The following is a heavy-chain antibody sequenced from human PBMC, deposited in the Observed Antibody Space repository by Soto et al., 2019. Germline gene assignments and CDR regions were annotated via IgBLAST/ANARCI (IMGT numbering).Heavy chain of an antibody. D-gene: IGHD2-15*01. Sequence: ASVKVSCKASGYIFTAYSMHWVRQAPGQGLEWLGWINPNSGDTIYAQKFQDRVTMTCDTSVSTAYLELSSLSSDDAALYYCAREASAVVSLDYWGQGTLVTVSS. CDR1: GYIFTAYS. V-gene: IGHV1-2*02. CDR2: INPNSGDT. J-gene: IGHJ4*02. CDR3: AREASAVVSLDY.